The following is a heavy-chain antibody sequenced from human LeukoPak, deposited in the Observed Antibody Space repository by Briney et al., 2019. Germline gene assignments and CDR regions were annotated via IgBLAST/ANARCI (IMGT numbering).Heavy chain of an antibody. Sequence: GRSLRLSCAASEFTFSSYGMHWVRQAPGKGLEWVAFIRYDGSNKYYADSVKGRFTISRDNSKNTLYLQMNSLRAEDTAVYYCAKPSKYDSSGYCDYWGQGTLVTVSS. CDR2: IRYDGSNK. CDR1: EFTFSSYG. V-gene: IGHV3-30*02. D-gene: IGHD3-22*01. J-gene: IGHJ4*02. CDR3: AKPSKYDSSGYCDY.